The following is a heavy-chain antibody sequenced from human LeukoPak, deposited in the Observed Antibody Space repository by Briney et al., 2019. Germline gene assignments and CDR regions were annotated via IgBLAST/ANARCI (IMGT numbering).Heavy chain of an antibody. CDR2: ISYDGSNK. CDR1: GFTFSSYG. V-gene: IGHV3-30*03. D-gene: IGHD1-14*01. Sequence: TGGSLRLSCAASGFTFSSYGMHWVRQAPGKGLEWVAVISYDGSNKYYADSVKGRFTISRDNSKNTLYLQMNSLRAEDTAMYYYARGGWREPDALDIWGQGTMVTVSS. CDR3: ARGGWREPDALDI. J-gene: IGHJ3*02.